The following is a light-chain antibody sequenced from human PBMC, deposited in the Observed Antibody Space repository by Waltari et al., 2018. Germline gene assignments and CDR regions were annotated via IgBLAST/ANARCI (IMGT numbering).Light chain of an antibody. Sequence: DIVMTQSPDSLAVSLGERATINCKSSQSVLYSSNKKKYLAWYQQKSGRPHKLVIYLASTRESGVPDRFSGSGSVTDFTLTINSLQPDDFATYYCQQYKSPTWTFGQGTKVEIK. CDR1: QSVLYSSNKKKY. CDR3: QQYKSPTWT. J-gene: IGKJ1*01. V-gene: IGKV4-1*01. CDR2: LAS.